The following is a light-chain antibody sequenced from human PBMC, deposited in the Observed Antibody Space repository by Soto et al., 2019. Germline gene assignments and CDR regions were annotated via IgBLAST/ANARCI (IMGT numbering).Light chain of an antibody. CDR2: EVS. V-gene: IGLV2-18*02. J-gene: IGLJ1*01. CDR3: SSYTSSSTYV. Sequence: QSVLTQPPSVSGSPGQSVTISCTGTSSEVGSYNRVSWYQQPPGTAPKVMIYEVSNRPSGVPDRFSGSKSGNTASLTFSGLQAEDEADYYCSSYTSSSTYVFGTGTKVTVL. CDR1: SSEVGSYNR.